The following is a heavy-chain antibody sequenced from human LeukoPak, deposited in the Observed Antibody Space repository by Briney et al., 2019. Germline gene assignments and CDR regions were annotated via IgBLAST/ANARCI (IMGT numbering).Heavy chain of an antibody. CDR3: ARDRSCTGGSCYMDV. CDR2: ISGSGDNT. Sequence: GGSLRLSCAASGFTFSTYAMSWVRQAPGKGLEWVSGISGSGDNTNYADSVKGRFTISRDNSKNTLSLQMSSLRVEDTAVYYCARDRSCTGGSCYMDVWGRGTTVTASS. V-gene: IGHV3-23*01. J-gene: IGHJ6*03. D-gene: IGHD2-15*01. CDR1: GFTFSTYA.